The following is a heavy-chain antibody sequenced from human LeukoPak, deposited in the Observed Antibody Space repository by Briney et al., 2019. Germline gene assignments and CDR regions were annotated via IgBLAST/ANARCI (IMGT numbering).Heavy chain of an antibody. CDR1: GFTFSSYA. J-gene: IGHJ4*02. V-gene: IGHV3-23*01. Sequence: GGSLRLSCAASGFTFSSYAMGWVRQAPGKGLEWVSLISVSGDGTFYADSVKGRFTISRDNSKNTLYLQMNSLRAEDTAVYYCAKDRGMFLVGYLDYWGQGTLVTVSS. D-gene: IGHD2-15*01. CDR2: ISVSGDGT. CDR3: AKDRGMFLVGYLDY.